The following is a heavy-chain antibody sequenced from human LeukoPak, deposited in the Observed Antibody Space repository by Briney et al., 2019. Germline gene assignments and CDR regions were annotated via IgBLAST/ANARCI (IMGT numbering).Heavy chain of an antibody. Sequence: SETLSLTCTVAGGSISSSSYYWGWIRQPPGKGLEWIGSIYYSGSTYYNPSLKSRVTISVDTSKNQFSLKLSSVTAADTAVYYCARRGGVVAATWGAFDIWGQGTMVTVSS. CDR3: ARRGGVVAATWGAFDI. CDR2: IYYSGST. CDR1: GGSISSSSYY. J-gene: IGHJ3*02. D-gene: IGHD2-15*01. V-gene: IGHV4-39*01.